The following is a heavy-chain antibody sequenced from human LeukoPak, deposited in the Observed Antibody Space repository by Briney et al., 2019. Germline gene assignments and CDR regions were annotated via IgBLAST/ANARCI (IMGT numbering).Heavy chain of an antibody. D-gene: IGHD6-13*01. Sequence: PGRSLRLSCAASGFTFSSYAMHWVRQAPGKGLEWVAVISYDGSNKYYADSVKGRFTISRDNSKNTLYLQMNSLRAEDTAVYYCARGLAAADPPRDYWGRGTLVTVSS. CDR1: GFTFSSYA. V-gene: IGHV3-30*04. CDR2: ISYDGSNK. J-gene: IGHJ4*02. CDR3: ARGLAAADPPRDY.